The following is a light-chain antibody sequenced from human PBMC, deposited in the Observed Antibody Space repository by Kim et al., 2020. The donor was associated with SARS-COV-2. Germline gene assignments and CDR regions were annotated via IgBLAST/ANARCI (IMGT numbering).Light chain of an antibody. J-gene: IGKJ4*01. CDR3: QQYYTTPFT. CDR1: QSVLYSSISKSY. Sequence: DIVMTQSPDSLAVSLGERATINCKSSQSVLYSSISKSYLAWYQQKPGQPPKLLIYWASTREPGVPDRFTGSGSGTDFTLTISSLQAEDVAVYHCQQYYTTPFTFGGGTKVDIK. CDR2: WAS. V-gene: IGKV4-1*01.